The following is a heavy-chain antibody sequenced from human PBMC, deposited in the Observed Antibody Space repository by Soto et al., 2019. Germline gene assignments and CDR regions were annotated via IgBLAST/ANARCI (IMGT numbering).Heavy chain of an antibody. J-gene: IGHJ4*02. CDR1: GFTFSSYA. Sequence: QVQLVESGGGVVQPGRSLRLSCAASGFTFSSYAMHWVRQAPGKGLEWVAVISYDGSNKYYADSVKGRFTISRDNSKNTLYLKMNSLRAEETAVYYCARVPSSSGRAHFDYWGQGTLVTVSS. V-gene: IGHV3-30-3*01. D-gene: IGHD2-15*01. CDR2: ISYDGSNK. CDR3: ARVPSSSGRAHFDY.